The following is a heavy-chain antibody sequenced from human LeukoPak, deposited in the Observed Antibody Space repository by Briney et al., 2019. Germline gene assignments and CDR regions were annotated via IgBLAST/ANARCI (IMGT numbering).Heavy chain of an antibody. V-gene: IGHV3-30*03. D-gene: IGHD2-21*02. CDR1: GFTFSSYV. CDR3: ASKWYCGGDCYYQIDF. Sequence: PGGSLMLSCAASGFTFSSYVMHWVRQAPGKGLEWVALISSDVSTEYYADSVKGRFTISRDNSKNTLYLQMNSLRIEDTAVYYCASKWYCGGDCYYQIDFWGQGSLVTVSS. CDR2: ISSDVSTE. J-gene: IGHJ4*02.